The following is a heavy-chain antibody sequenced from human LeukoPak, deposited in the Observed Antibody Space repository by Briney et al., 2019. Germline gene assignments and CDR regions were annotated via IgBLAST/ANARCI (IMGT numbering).Heavy chain of an antibody. J-gene: IGHJ5*02. D-gene: IGHD3-9*01. CDR1: GGSISSHY. V-gene: IGHV4-4*07. CDR2: IYTSGST. CDR3: ARDLTPGILTGSNWFDP. Sequence: SETLSLTCTVSGGSISSHYWSWIRQPAGKGLEWIGRIYTSGSTNYNPSLKSRVTMSVDTSKNQFSLKLSSVTAADTAVYYCARDLTPGILTGSNWFDPWGQGTLVTVSS.